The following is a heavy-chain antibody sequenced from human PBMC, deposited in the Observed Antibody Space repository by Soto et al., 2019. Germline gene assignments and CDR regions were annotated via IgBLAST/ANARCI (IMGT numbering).Heavy chain of an antibody. D-gene: IGHD3-16*01. Sequence: QVQLVESGGGVVQPGRSLRLSCAASGFTFSSYAMHWVRQAPGKGLEWVAVISYDGSNKYYADSVKGRFTISRDNSKNTLYLQMNSLRAEDTAVYYCASQNYDYVCLDYWGQGTLVTVSS. CDR1: GFTFSSYA. J-gene: IGHJ4*02. CDR2: ISYDGSNK. V-gene: IGHV3-30-3*01. CDR3: ASQNYDYVCLDY.